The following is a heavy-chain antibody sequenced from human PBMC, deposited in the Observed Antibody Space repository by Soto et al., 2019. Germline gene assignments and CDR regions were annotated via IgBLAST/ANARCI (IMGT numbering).Heavy chain of an antibody. D-gene: IGHD6-6*01. Sequence: QVQLVQSGVEVKKPGASVKVSCKASGYTFTNYAISWVRQAPGRGLEWMGWVNTYNGNPNYAQIIQGRVTMTTDTATGTAYRELRSPKSDDAAVDYCARDSQYSTDWQRFDSWGQGTLVTVSS. CDR2: VNTYNGNP. J-gene: IGHJ4*02. V-gene: IGHV1-18*01. CDR3: ARDSQYSTDWQRFDS. CDR1: GYTFTNYA.